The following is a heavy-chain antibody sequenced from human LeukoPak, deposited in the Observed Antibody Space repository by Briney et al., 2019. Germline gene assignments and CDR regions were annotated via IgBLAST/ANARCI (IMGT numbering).Heavy chain of an antibody. CDR3: ARVLRRYCTGGSCTGYMDV. Sequence: SETLSLTCIVPGGSISSYYWTWIRQPPGKGLEWIGFIYYGGSTNYNPSFKGRVTISVDASKNQFSLKLSSVTAADTAVYYCARVLRRYCTGGSCTGYMDVWGKGTTVTISS. CDR1: GGSISSYY. CDR2: IYYGGST. V-gene: IGHV4-59*01. J-gene: IGHJ6*03. D-gene: IGHD2-15*01.